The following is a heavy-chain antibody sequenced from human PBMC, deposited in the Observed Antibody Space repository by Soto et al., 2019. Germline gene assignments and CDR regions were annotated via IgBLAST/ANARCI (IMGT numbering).Heavy chain of an antibody. CDR2: IIPILGIA. CDR1: GGTFSSYT. CDR3: ARDTGYCSGGSCYDGYYFDY. Sequence: SVKVSCKASGGTFSSYTISWVRQAPGQGLEWMGRIIPILGIANYAQKFQGRVTITADKSTSTAYMELSSLRSEDTAVYYCARDTGYCSGGSCYDGYYFDYWGQGTLVTVSS. D-gene: IGHD2-15*01. V-gene: IGHV1-69*04. J-gene: IGHJ4*02.